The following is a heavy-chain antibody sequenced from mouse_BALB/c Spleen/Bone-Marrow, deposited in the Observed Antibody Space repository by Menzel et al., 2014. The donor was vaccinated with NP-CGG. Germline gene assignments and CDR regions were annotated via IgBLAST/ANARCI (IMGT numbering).Heavy chain of an antibody. Sequence: QVQLQQSGAELVKPGASVQMSCKASGYTFTSYWMHWVKQRPGQGLEWIGVLDPSDSYTTYNQKFKGKATLTVDTSSNTAYMQLSSLTSEDSAVYYCTRGANPYYYTMDYWGQGTSVTVSS. CDR1: GYTFTSYW. D-gene: IGHD4-1*01. CDR2: LDPSDSYT. J-gene: IGHJ4*01. V-gene: IGHV1S127*01. CDR3: TRGANPYYYTMDY.